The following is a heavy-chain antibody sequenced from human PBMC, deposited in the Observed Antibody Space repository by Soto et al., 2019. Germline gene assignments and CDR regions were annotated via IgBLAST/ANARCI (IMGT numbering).Heavy chain of an antibody. CDR3: ARVPPPSSGDYVNRYYYYGMDV. V-gene: IGHV3-66*01. D-gene: IGHD4-17*01. CDR1: GFTVSSNY. CDR2: IYSGGST. Sequence: PGGSLRLSCAASGFTVSSNYMSWVRQAPGKGLEWVSVIYSGGSTYYADSVKGRFTISRDNSKNTLYLQMNSLRAEDTAVYYCARVPPPSSGDYVNRYYYYGMDVWGQGTTVTVSS. J-gene: IGHJ6*02.